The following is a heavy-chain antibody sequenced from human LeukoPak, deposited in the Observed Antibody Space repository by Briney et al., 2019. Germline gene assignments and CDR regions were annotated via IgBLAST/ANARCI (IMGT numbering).Heavy chain of an antibody. CDR3: ARGPLAATHIGVGYFDY. CDR1: GYTFTNYY. J-gene: IGHJ4*02. D-gene: IGHD2-15*01. CDR2: INPSGGST. Sequence: ASVKVSCKASGYTFTNYYMHWVRQAPGQGLEWMGIINPSGGSTSYAQRFQGRVTMTRDTSTSTVYMELSSLRSEDTAVYYCARGPLAATHIGVGYFDYWGQGTLVTVSS. V-gene: IGHV1-46*01.